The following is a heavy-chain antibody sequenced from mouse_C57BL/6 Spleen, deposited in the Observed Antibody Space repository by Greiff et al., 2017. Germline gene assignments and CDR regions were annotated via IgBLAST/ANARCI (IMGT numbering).Heavy chain of an antibody. Sequence: VKLVESGAELVKPGASVKISCKASGYAFSSYWMNWVKQRTGKGLEWIGQIYPGDGDTNYNGKFKGKATLTADKSSSTAYMQLSSLTSEDSAVFFCARGGPWYFDVWGTGTTVTASS. V-gene: IGHV1-80*01. CDR2: IYPGDGDT. J-gene: IGHJ1*03. CDR1: GYAFSSYW. CDR3: ARGGPWYFDV.